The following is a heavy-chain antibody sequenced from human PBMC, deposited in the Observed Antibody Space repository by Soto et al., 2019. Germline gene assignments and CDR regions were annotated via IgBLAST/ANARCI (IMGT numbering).Heavy chain of an antibody. J-gene: IGHJ3*02. CDR2: IWDDGNQK. Sequence: QVQLVESGGVVVQPGRSLRLSCAASGFTFSNYGMHWVGQAPGKGLEWVAVIWDDGNQKYYVDSVKGRFTISRDNSENTMFLQMNSLTAEDTAVYYCVRGGKTAGAFDIWGQGTMVTVSS. D-gene: IGHD3-16*01. V-gene: IGHV3-33*01. CDR3: VRGGKTAGAFDI. CDR1: GFTFSNYG.